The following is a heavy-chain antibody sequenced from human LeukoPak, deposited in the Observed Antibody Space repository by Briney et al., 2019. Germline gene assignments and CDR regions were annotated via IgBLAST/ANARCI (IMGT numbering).Heavy chain of an antibody. CDR3: ARDAYDNTESVRWFDP. Sequence: GGSLRLSCAAFGFTVSSNYMSWVRQPPGKGLEWVAVLYRAGDTYYADSVKGRFTISRDDSKNTLYLQMNTVRVEDTAVYYCARDAYDNTESVRWFDPWGQGTLVTVSS. V-gene: IGHV3-66*01. J-gene: IGHJ5*02. CDR1: GFTVSSNY. CDR2: LYRAGDT. D-gene: IGHD3-9*01.